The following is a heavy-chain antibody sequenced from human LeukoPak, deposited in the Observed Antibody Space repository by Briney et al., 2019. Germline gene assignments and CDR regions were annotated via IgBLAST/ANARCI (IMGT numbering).Heavy chain of an antibody. D-gene: IGHD5-18*01. CDR1: GGSISDYY. CDR3: ARVLRAASWRSYDY. V-gene: IGHV4-59*01. J-gene: IGHJ4*02. Sequence: SETLSLTCTVSGGSISDYYWSWIRQPPGKGLEWIGYIYYSGSTNYNPSLKSRVTISVDTSKNQFSLKLSSVTAADTAVYYCARVLRAASWRSYDYWGQGSLVTVSS. CDR2: IYYSGST.